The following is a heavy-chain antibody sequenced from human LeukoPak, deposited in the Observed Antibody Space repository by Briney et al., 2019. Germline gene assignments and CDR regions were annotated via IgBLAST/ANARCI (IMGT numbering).Heavy chain of an antibody. CDR1: GFTFSSYA. V-gene: IGHV3-23*01. D-gene: IGHD1-26*01. J-gene: IGHJ6*03. Sequence: GGSLRLSCAASGFTFSSYAMSWVRQAPGKGLEWVSAISGSGGSTYYADSVKGRFTISRDNSKNTLYLQMNSLRAEDTAVYYCARVLEIVGATVPLYYYYYMDVWGKGTTVTVSS. CDR3: ARVLEIVGATVPLYYYYYMDV. CDR2: ISGSGGST.